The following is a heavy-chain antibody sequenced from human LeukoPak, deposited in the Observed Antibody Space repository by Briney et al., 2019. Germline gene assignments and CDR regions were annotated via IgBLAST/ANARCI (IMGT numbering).Heavy chain of an antibody. CDR2: IKQDGSEK. V-gene: IGHV3-7*01. J-gene: IGHJ4*02. Sequence: GGSLRLSCAASGFPFTNYWMVWFRQTPGKGLEWVATIKQDGSEKYYVDSVKGRFTISRDNAKNSLYLQMNSLRVEDTAVYYCAPGGSIWCPRPLYWGQGTLVIVSS. D-gene: IGHD6-13*01. CDR1: GFPFTNYW. CDR3: APGGSIWCPRPLY.